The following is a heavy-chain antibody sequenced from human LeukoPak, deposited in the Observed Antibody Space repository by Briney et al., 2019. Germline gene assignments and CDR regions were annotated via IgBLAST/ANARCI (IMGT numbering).Heavy chain of an antibody. CDR2: ISGSGTGT. CDR3: AKVSSSGWYAPFDY. V-gene: IGHV3-23*01. CDR1: GFTFSSYA. Sequence: GGSLRLSCAASGFTFSSYAMSWVRQAPGKGLEWVSSISGSGTGTYHADSVRGRFTISRDNPKNTLYLQMNSLRDEDTAVYYCAKVSSSGWYAPFDYRGQGTLVTVSS. D-gene: IGHD6-19*01. J-gene: IGHJ4*02.